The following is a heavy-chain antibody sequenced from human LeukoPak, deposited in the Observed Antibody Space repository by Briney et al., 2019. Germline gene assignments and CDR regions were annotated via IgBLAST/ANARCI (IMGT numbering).Heavy chain of an antibody. J-gene: IGHJ4*02. D-gene: IGHD4-11*01. CDR2: IYTSGST. Sequence: SETLSLTCTVSGSSISSYYWSWIRQPAGKGLEWIGRIYTSGSTNYNPSLKSRVTMSVDTSKNQFSLKLSSVTAADTAVYYCAATGYSNYCFDYWGQGTLVTVSS. CDR1: GSSISSYY. CDR3: AATGYSNYCFDY. V-gene: IGHV4-4*07.